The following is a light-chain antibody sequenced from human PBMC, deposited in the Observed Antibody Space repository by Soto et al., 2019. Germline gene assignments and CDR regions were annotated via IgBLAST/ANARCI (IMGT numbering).Light chain of an antibody. V-gene: IGLV1-51*01. J-gene: IGLJ1*01. Sequence: SVLTQHPSVSGAPGQKVTISCSGSSSNIGGNSVSWYQQLPGTAPKLLIYDDNKRPSGIPDRFSGSKSGTSATLGITGFQTGDEADYYCGSWDSSLSAYVFGTGTKVTVL. CDR3: GSWDSSLSAYV. CDR2: DDN. CDR1: SSNIGGNS.